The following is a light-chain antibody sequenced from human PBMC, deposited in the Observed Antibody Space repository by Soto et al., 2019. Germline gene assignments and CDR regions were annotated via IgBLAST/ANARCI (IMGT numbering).Light chain of an antibody. V-gene: IGLV2-18*02. J-gene: IGLJ2*01. CDR1: SSDVGSYNR. CDR3: SSYTSSSPL. Sequence: QSALTQPPSVSGSPGQSVTISCTGTSSDVGSYNRVSWYQQPPGTAPKLMIYEVSNRPSGVPDRFSGSKSGNTASLTISGLQAEDEADYYCSSYTSSSPLFGGGTKVTVL. CDR2: EVS.